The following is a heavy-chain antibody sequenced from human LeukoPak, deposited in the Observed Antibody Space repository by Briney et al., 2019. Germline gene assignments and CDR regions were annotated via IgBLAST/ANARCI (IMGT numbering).Heavy chain of an antibody. CDR1: GNTLSSYV. Sequence: EASVKVSCKASGNTLSSYVITWVRQAPGQGLEWMGRITTYNTNTDYAQNFQDRVTMTADTSTNTAYMELRSLRSDDTAVYFCRAAYVKFFYFDYWGQGTLVTVSS. D-gene: IGHD3-3*01. CDR3: RAAYVKFFYFDY. V-gene: IGHV1-18*01. J-gene: IGHJ4*02. CDR2: ITTYNTNT.